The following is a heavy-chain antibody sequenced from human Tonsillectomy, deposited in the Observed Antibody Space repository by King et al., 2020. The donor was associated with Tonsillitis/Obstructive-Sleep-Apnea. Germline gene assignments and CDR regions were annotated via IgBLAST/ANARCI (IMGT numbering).Heavy chain of an antibody. CDR3: ARGLYSSGWHYFDY. Sequence: QLQESGPGLVKPSETLSLTCTVSSGSISSSSYYWGWIRQPPGKGLEWIGDIYYSGSTYYNPSLKSRVTMSVDTSKHQFSLKLSSVTAADTAVYYCARGLYSSGWHYFDYWRQGTLVTVSS. CDR1: SGSISSSSYY. CDR2: IYYSGST. J-gene: IGHJ4*02. D-gene: IGHD6-19*01. V-gene: IGHV4-39*01.